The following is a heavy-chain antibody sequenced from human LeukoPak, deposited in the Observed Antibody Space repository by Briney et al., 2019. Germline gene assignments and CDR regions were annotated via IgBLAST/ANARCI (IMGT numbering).Heavy chain of an antibody. V-gene: IGHV4-4*07. CDR1: GGSISSYY. CDR3: ARETLFSITGTTSGYYYYYGMDV. D-gene: IGHD1-7*01. CDR2: IYTSGST. Sequence: PSETLSLTCTVSGGSISSYYWSWIRQPAGKGLEWIGRIYTSGSTNYNPSLKSRVTMSVDTSKNQFSLKLSSVTAADTAVYYCARETLFSITGTTSGYYYYYGMDVWGQGTTVTVSS. J-gene: IGHJ6*02.